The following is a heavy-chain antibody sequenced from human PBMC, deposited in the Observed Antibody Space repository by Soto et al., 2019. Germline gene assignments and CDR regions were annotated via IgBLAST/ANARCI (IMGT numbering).Heavy chain of an antibody. CDR3: ARAVGPFDY. CDR2: IWYDGSNK. J-gene: IGHJ4*02. V-gene: IGHV3-33*01. Sequence: QVQLVESGGGVVQPGRSLRLSCAASGFTFSSYGMHWGRQAPGKGLEWVAVIWYDGSNKYYADSVKGRFTISRDNSKNTLYLQMNSLRAEDTAVYYCARAVGPFDYWGQGTLVTVSS. CDR1: GFTFSSYG.